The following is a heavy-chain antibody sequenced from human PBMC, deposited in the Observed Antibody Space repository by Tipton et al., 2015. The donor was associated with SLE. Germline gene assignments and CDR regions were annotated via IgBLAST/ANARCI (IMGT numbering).Heavy chain of an antibody. CDR2: MYYSGST. V-gene: IGHV4-39*07. D-gene: IGHD2-21*01. CDR3: ARGGANSGDYVDY. J-gene: IGHJ4*02. CDR1: GDSMYSVTYS. Sequence: PGLVKPSETLSLTCSVSGDSMYSVTYSWGWIRQPPGKGLEWIGSMYYSGSTYFNPSLKSRVTISVDTSKNQLSLKLTSVTAADTAVYFCARGGANSGDYVDYWGQGTLVTVPS.